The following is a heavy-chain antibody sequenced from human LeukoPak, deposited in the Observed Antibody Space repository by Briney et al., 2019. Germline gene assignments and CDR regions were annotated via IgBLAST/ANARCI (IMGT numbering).Heavy chain of an antibody. CDR2: ISSSSSSI. Sequence: TAGGSLRLSCAASGFTFSSYSMNWVRQAPGKGLEWVSSISSSSSSIYYADSVKGRFTISRDNAKNSLYLQMNSLRAEDTAVYYCAREVPQYSGSYNYWGQGILVTVSS. J-gene: IGHJ4*02. CDR3: AREVPQYSGSYNY. CDR1: GFTFSSYS. V-gene: IGHV3-21*01. D-gene: IGHD1-26*01.